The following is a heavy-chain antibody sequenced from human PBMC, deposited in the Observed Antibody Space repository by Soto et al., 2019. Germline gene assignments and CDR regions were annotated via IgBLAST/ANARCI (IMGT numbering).Heavy chain of an antibody. CDR3: ARHLYYYDSSGYYGPLDY. CDR1: GGSTSSYY. D-gene: IGHD3-22*01. J-gene: IGHJ4*02. CDR2: IYYSGST. Sequence: SETLSLTCTVSGGSTSSYYWSWIRQPPGKGLEWIGSIYYSGSTYYNPSLKSRVTISVDTSKNQFSLKLSSVTAADTAVYYCARHLYYYDSSGYYGPLDYWGQGTLVTVSS. V-gene: IGHV4-59*05.